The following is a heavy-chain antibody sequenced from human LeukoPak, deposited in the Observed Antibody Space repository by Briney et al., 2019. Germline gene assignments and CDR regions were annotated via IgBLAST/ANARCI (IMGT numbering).Heavy chain of an antibody. CDR3: ARGRGGDGDYGMDV. CDR2: TGIAGDT. D-gene: IGHD2-21*02. CDR1: VFTFSSYV. Sequence: GGSLRLSCAAPVFTFSSYVMHWVRQATGKGLECVSATGIAGDTYYPGSVKGRFTISRENAKNSLYLQINSLRAGDTAVYYCARGRGGDGDYGMDVWGQGTTVTVSS. V-gene: IGHV3-13*04. J-gene: IGHJ6*02.